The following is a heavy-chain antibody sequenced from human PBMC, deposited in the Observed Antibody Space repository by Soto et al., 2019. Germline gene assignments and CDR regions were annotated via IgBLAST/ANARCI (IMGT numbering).Heavy chain of an antibody. CDR1: GYIFTGYY. V-gene: IGHV1-2*04. CDR3: ARDLGNSDILTGFDY. Sequence: EASVKVSCKASGYIFTGYYIHWVRQAPGQGLEWMGWINPHSGDTSYAQKFQGWVTLTRDTSINTAYMDLSRLKSDDTAVYFCARDLGNSDILTGFDYWGQGTPVTVSS. J-gene: IGHJ4*02. CDR2: INPHSGDT. D-gene: IGHD3-9*01.